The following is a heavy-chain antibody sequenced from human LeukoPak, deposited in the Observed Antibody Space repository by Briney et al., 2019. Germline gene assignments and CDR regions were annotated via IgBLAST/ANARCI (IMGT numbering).Heavy chain of an antibody. Sequence: GGSLRLSCAASGFTFSSYSMNWVRQAPGKGLEWVSAISSSSSYIYYADSVKGRFTISRDNAKNSLYLQMNSLRAEDTAVYYCASYYDYVWGSYRDTDYWGQGTLVTVSS. V-gene: IGHV3-21*01. CDR3: ASYYDYVWGSYRDTDY. CDR1: GFTFSSYS. CDR2: ISSSSSYI. D-gene: IGHD3-16*02. J-gene: IGHJ4*02.